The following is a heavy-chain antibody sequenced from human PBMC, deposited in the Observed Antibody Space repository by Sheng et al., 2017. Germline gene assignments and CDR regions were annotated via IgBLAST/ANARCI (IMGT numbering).Heavy chain of an antibody. Sequence: QVQLQQWGAGLLKPSETLSLTCAVYGGSFSGYYWSWIRQPPGKGLEWIGEINHSGSTNYNPSLKSRVTISVDTSKNQFSLKLSSVTAADTAVYYCARGWLQWSDYWGQGTLVTVSS. J-gene: IGHJ4*02. V-gene: IGHV4-34*01. D-gene: IGHD5-12*01. CDR3: ARGWLQWSDY. CDR1: GGSFSGYY. CDR2: INHSGST.